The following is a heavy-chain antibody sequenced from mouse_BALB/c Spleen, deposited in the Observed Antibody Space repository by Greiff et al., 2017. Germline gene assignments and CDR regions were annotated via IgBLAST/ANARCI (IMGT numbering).Heavy chain of an antibody. CDR1: GFTFSSFG. D-gene: IGHD1-1*01. CDR3: ARFGGSSSYAMDY. CDR2: ISSGSSTI. Sequence: EVQLVESGGGLVQPGGSRKLSCAASGFTFSSFGMHWVRQAPEKGLEWVAYISSGSSTIYYADTVKGRFTISRDNPKNTLFLQMTSLRSEDTAMYYCARFGGSSSYAMDYWGQGTSVTVSS. V-gene: IGHV5-17*02. J-gene: IGHJ4*01.